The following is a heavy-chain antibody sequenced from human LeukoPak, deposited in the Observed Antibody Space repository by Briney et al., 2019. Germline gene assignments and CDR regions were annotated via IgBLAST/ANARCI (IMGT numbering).Heavy chain of an antibody. J-gene: IGHJ4*02. V-gene: IGHV3-30*18. D-gene: IGHD4/OR15-4a*01. Sequence: GGSLRLSCVASGFTFSNYYMHWVRQAPGKGLEWVAIISDDGERKFYADSVRGRITISRDKSKNTLFLQMNSLRADDTAVYFRAKDLSGRWCIDYWGQGTLVTVSS. CDR2: ISDDGERK. CDR3: AKDLSGRWCIDY. CDR1: GFTFSNYY.